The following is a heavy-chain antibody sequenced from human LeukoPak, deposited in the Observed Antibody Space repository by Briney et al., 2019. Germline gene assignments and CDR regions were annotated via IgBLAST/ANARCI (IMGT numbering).Heavy chain of an antibody. CDR1: GGSFSGYY. CDR3: ARHDEGEAADP. J-gene: IGHJ5*02. Sequence: ASETLSLTCAVYGGSFSGYYWSWIRQPSGKGLEWIGEINHSGSTNYNPSLKSRVTISVDTSKNQFSLKLSSVTAADTAVYYCARHDEGEAADPWGQGTLVTVSS. CDR2: INHSGST. V-gene: IGHV4-34*01. D-gene: IGHD6-13*01.